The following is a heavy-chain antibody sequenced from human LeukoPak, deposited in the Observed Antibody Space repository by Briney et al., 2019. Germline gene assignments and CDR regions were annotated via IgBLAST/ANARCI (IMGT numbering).Heavy chain of an antibody. J-gene: IGHJ4*02. V-gene: IGHV3-48*01. D-gene: IGHD6-19*01. CDR1: GFTFSSHN. CDR3: AKLGIGYSSGWVDY. CDR2: ISSSSSTI. Sequence: GGSLRLSCAASGFTFSSHNMNWVRQAPGKGLEWVSYISSSSSTIYYADSVKGRFTISRDNSKNTLYLQMNSLRAEDTAVYYCAKLGIGYSSGWVDYWGQGTLVTVSS.